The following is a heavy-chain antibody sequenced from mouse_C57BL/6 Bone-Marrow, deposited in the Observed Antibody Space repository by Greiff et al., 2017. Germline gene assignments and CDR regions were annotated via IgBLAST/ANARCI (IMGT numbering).Heavy chain of an antibody. J-gene: IGHJ2*01. Sequence: QVQLQQPGAELVMPGASVKLSCKASGYTFTSYWMHWVKQRPGQGLEWIGEIDPSDSYTNYNQKFKGKSTLTVDKSSSTAYMQLSSLTSEDSAVYYCARCYYVSSYFDYWAKAPLSQSPQ. CDR2: IDPSDSYT. CDR3: ARCYYVSSYFDY. CDR1: GYTFTSYW. D-gene: IGHD1-1*01. V-gene: IGHV1-69*01.